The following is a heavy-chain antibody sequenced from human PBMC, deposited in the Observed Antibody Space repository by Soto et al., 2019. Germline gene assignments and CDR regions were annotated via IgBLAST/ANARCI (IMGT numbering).Heavy chain of an antibody. J-gene: IGHJ3*02. CDR2: INAYNGNT. D-gene: IGHD3-22*01. V-gene: IGHV1-18*04. Sequence: ASVKVSCKASGYTFTGYYMHWVRQAPGQGLEWMGWINAYNGNTNYAQKLQGRVTMTTDTSTSTAYMELRSLRSDDTAVYYCAREPYDPSEAFDIWGQGTMVTGSS. CDR1: GYTFTGYY. CDR3: AREPYDPSEAFDI.